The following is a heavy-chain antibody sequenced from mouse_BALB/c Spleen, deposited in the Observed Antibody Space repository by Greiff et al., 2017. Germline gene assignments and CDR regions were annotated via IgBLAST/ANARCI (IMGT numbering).Heavy chain of an antibody. CDR3: ARSHYGNYGFAMDY. D-gene: IGHD2-1*01. V-gene: IGHV1-84*02. CDR1: GYTFTDYY. Sequence: QVQLKQSGPELVKPGASVKISCKASGYTFTDYYINWVKQKPGQGLEWIGWIYPGSGNTKYNEKFKGKATLTVDTSSSTAYMQLSSLTSEDTAVYFCARSHYGNYGFAMDYWGQGTSVTVSS. J-gene: IGHJ4*01. CDR2: IYPGSGNT.